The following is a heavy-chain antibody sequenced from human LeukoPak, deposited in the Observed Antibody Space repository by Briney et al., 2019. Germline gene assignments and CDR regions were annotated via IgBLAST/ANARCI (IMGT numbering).Heavy chain of an antibody. CDR3: ARGFSGSFYYYYYMDV. Sequence: SETLSLTCTVSGYSISSGYYWSWIRQSPGKGLEWIGTIHHSGSTNYNPSLKSRVTISIDTSKNQFSLRLSSVTAADTAVYYCARGFSGSFYYYYYMDVWGKGTTVTVSS. J-gene: IGHJ6*03. V-gene: IGHV4-38-2*02. D-gene: IGHD1-26*01. CDR2: IHHSGST. CDR1: GYSISSGYY.